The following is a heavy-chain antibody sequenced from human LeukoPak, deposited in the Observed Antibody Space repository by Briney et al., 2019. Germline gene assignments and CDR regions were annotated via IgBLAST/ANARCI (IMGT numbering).Heavy chain of an antibody. Sequence: PGGSLRLSCAASGFTVSNNYMNWVRQAPGKGLEWVSLIYSGCTTYYADSVNGRFTISRDHSKNTLYLQMNSLRAEDTAVYYCARDPSAVAANTYGWGQGTLVTVSS. D-gene: IGHD6-25*01. V-gene: IGHV3-66*01. CDR2: IYSGCTT. CDR3: ARDPSAVAANTYG. J-gene: IGHJ4*02. CDR1: GFTVSNNY.